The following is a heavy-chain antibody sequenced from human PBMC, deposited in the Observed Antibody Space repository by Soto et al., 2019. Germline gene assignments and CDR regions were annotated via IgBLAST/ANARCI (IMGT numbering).Heavy chain of an antibody. CDR2: MNPNRGNT. CDR1: GYTFTSYD. J-gene: IGHJ5*02. D-gene: IGHD5-12*01. CDR3: AKEDSGYAGFWFDP. V-gene: IGHV1-8*01. Sequence: QVQLVQSGAEVQKPGASVKVSCKASGYTFTSYDINWVRQATGQGLEWMGWMNPNRGNTGYAQKFQGRVTITRNTSLSTAYIELSSLRSEDTAVYYCAKEDSGYAGFWFDPWGQGTLVTVSS.